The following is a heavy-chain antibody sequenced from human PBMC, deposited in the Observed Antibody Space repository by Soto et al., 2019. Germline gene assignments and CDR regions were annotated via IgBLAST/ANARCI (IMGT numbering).Heavy chain of an antibody. CDR2: IWYDGSNK. D-gene: IGHD2-2*01. V-gene: IGHV3-33*01. CDR1: GFTFSSYG. Sequence: SGGSLRLSCAASGFTFSSYGMHWVRQAPGKGLEWVAVIWYDGSNKYYADSVKGRFTISRDNSKNTLYLQMNSLRAEDTAVYYCARARPSIVVVPAALDYWGQGTLVTVSS. CDR3: ARARPSIVVVPAALDY. J-gene: IGHJ4*02.